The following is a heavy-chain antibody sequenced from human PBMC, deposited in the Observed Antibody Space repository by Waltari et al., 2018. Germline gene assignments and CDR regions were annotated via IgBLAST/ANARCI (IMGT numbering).Heavy chain of an antibody. J-gene: IGHJ4*02. CDR2: IYYSGST. D-gene: IGHD2-2*01. CDR3: ARRVSGYCSSTSCHSDY. V-gene: IGHV4-39*01. Sequence: QLQLQESGPGLVKPSETLSLICTVSGGSISSSSYYWGWIRQPPGEGLEWIGSIYYSGSTYYNPSLKSRVTISVETSKNQFSLKLSSVTAADTAVYYCARRVSGYCSSTSCHSDYWGQGTLVTVSS. CDR1: GGSISSSSYY.